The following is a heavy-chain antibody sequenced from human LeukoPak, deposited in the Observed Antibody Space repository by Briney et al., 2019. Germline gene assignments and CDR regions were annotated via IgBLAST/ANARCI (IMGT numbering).Heavy chain of an antibody. Sequence: ASVKVSCKASGYTFTNYDISWVRQAPGQGLEWMGWISGYNGNTNYAQKLQGRVTMTTDTSTSTACMELRSLRSDDTAVYYCARAETSGWFYFDYWGQGTLVTVSS. J-gene: IGHJ4*02. D-gene: IGHD6-19*01. CDR3: ARAETSGWFYFDY. V-gene: IGHV1-18*01. CDR1: GYTFTNYD. CDR2: ISGYNGNT.